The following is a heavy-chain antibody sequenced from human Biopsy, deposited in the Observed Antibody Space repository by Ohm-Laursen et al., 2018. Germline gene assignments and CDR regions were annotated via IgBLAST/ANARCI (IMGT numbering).Heavy chain of an antibody. CDR2: IYTSGSP. CDR1: GDSINNYY. Sequence: SETLPLTCTVSGDSINNYYWSWIRQPAGKGLEWIGRIYTSGSPNYNLSLESRVTMSVDMPKNQFSLKLSSVTAADTAIYYCARGMRSSGWPYFDSWGQGTLVTVSS. CDR3: ARGMRSSGWPYFDS. D-gene: IGHD6-19*01. J-gene: IGHJ4*02. V-gene: IGHV4-4*07.